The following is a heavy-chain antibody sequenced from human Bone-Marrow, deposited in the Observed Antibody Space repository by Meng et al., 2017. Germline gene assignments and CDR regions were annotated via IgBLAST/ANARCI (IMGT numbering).Heavy chain of an antibody. Sequence: GQLVSSGGEVKKPGASVKVSCKPFGYNFPDYYIHWVRRAPGQGLEWMGRINPKSGDTHYAQKFQARVTMTGDTSISTAYMELSGLRSDDTAMYYCARDEDISAAGRLFGDYWGQGTLVTVSS. V-gene: IGHV1-2*06. J-gene: IGHJ4*02. CDR1: GYNFPDYY. CDR3: ARDEDISAAGRLFGDY. CDR2: INPKSGDT. D-gene: IGHD6-25*01.